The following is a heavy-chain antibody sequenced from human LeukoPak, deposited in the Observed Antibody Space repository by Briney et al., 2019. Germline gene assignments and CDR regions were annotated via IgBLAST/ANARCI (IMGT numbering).Heavy chain of an antibody. V-gene: IGHV3-66*01. CDR3: APSILGVAPPGGGANY. J-gene: IGHJ4*02. CDR1: GFTVSSNY. D-gene: IGHD3-3*01. Sequence: GGSLRLSCAASGFTVSSNYMSWVRQVPGKGLEWVSVIYSGGSTYYADSVKGRFTISRDNSKNTLYLQMNSLRDEDTAVYYCAPSILGVAPPGGGANYWGQGTLVTVSS. CDR2: IYSGGST.